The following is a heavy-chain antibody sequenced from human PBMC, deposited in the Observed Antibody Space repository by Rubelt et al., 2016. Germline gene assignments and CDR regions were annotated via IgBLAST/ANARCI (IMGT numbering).Heavy chain of an antibody. V-gene: IGHV3-48*04. CDR2: ISSSSSTI. D-gene: IGHD3-22*01. Sequence: YAMSWVRQAPGKGLEWVSYISSSSSTIYYADSVKGRFTISRDNAKNSLYLQMNSLRAEDTAVYYCARGAGYYDSSGYRFDYWGQGTLVTVSS. CDR1: YA. J-gene: IGHJ4*02. CDR3: ARGAGYYDSSGYRFDY.